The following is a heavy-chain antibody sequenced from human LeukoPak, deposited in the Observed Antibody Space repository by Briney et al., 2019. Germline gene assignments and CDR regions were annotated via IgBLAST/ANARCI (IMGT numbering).Heavy chain of an antibody. Sequence: GGSLRLSCAASGFTFSSYSMNWVRQAPGKGLEWVSSISSSSSYIYYADSVKGRFTISGDNAKNSLYLQMNSLRAEDTAVYYCASGLAYCGGASYGYWGQGTLVTVSS. J-gene: IGHJ4*02. D-gene: IGHD2-21*02. V-gene: IGHV3-21*01. CDR1: GFTFSSYS. CDR2: ISSSSSYI. CDR3: ASGLAYCGGASYGY.